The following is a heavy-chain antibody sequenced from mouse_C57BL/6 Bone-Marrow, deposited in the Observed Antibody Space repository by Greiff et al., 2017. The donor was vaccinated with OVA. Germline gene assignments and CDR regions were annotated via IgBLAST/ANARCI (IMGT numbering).Heavy chain of an antibody. CDR2: IDPSDSYT. CDR1: GYTFTSYW. D-gene: IGHD1-1*01. J-gene: IGHJ1*03. Sequence: VQLQQPGAELVRPGTSVKLSCKASGYTFTSYWMHWVKQRPGQGLEWIGVIDPSDSYTNYNQKFKGKATLTVDTSSSTAYMQLSSLTSEDSAVYYYARGDYYGSSAWYFDVWGTGTTVTVSS. CDR3: ARGDYYGSSAWYFDV. V-gene: IGHV1-59*01.